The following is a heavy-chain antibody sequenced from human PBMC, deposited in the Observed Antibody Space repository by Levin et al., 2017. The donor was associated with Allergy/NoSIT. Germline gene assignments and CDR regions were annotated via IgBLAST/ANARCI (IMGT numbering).Heavy chain of an antibody. V-gene: IGHV3-23*01. CDR3: AKGVAPIAVAPFDY. CDR2: ISGSGGST. CDR1: GFTFSSYA. J-gene: IGHJ4*02. Sequence: GESLKTSCAASGFTFSSYAMSWVRQAPGKGLEWVSAISGSGGSTYYADSVKGLFTISRDNSKNTLYLQMNSLRAEDTAVYYCAKGVAPIAVAPFDYWGQGTLVTVSS. D-gene: IGHD6-19*01.